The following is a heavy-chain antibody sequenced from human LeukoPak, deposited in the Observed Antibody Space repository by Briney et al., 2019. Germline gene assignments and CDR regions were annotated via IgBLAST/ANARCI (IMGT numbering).Heavy chain of an antibody. J-gene: IGHJ4*02. D-gene: IGHD3-10*01. CDR1: GFTFSSYG. V-gene: IGHV3-33*01. CDR2: IWYDGSNK. CDR3: AREGSDDGSYYFDY. Sequence: GGSLRLSCAASGFTFSSYGMHWVRQAPGKGLEWVAVIWYDGSNKYYADSVKGRFTISRDNSKNTLYLQMNSLRAEDTAVYYCAREGSDDGSYYFDYRGQGTLVTVSS.